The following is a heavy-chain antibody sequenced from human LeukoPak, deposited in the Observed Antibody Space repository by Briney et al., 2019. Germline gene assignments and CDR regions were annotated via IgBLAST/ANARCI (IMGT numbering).Heavy chain of an antibody. D-gene: IGHD3-10*01. CDR2: IYYSGST. CDR1: GGSISSSSYY. CDR3: ARQPMVRGTNWFDP. Sequence: SETLSLTCTVSGGSISSSSYYWGWIRQPPGKGLEWIGSIYYSGSTYYNPSLKSRVTISVDTSKNQFSLKLSPVTAADTAVYYCARQPMVRGTNWFDPWGQGTLVTVSS. J-gene: IGHJ5*02. V-gene: IGHV4-39*01.